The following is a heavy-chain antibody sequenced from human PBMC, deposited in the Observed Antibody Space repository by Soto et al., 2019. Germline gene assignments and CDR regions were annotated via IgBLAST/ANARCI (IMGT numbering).Heavy chain of an antibody. CDR3: ARDNRYSSSSWFDP. J-gene: IGHJ5*02. CDR2: IWYDGSNK. Sequence: LRLSCAASGFTFSSYGMHWVRQAPGKGLEWVAVIWYDGSNKYYADSVKGRFTISRDNSKNTLYLQMNSLRAEDTAVYYCARDNRYSSSSWFDPWGQGTLVTVSS. CDR1: GFTFSSYG. V-gene: IGHV3-33*01. D-gene: IGHD6-6*01.